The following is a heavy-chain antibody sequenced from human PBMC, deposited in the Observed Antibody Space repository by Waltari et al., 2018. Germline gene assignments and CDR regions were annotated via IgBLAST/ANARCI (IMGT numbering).Heavy chain of an antibody. D-gene: IGHD3-9*01. Sequence: QVQLVQSGAEVKKPGASVKVSCKASGYTFTSYDINWVRPAPGQGLEWMGWMNPNSGNTGYAQKFQGRVTMTRNTSISTAYMELSSLRSEDTAVYYCAREALTYYDILTGFNWFDPWGQGTLVTVSS. V-gene: IGHV1-8*01. CDR3: AREALTYYDILTGFNWFDP. CDR1: GYTFTSYD. J-gene: IGHJ5*02. CDR2: MNPNSGNT.